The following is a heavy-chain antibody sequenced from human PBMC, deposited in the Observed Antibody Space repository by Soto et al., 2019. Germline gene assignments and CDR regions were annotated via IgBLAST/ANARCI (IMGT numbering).Heavy chain of an antibody. D-gene: IGHD3-3*01. CDR2: ISSSSSYI. CDR1: GFTFSSYS. V-gene: IGHV3-21*01. CDR3: ARADYDFWSGYYRGNWFDP. Sequence: GGSLRLSCAASGFTFSSYSMNWVRQAPGKGLEWVSSISSSSSYIYYADSVKGRFTISRDNAKNSLYLQMNSLRAEDTAVYYCARADYDFWSGYYRGNWFDPWGQGTLVTVSS. J-gene: IGHJ5*02.